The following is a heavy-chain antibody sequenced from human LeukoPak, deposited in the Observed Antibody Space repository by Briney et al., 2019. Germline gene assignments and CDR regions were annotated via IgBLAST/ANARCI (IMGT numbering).Heavy chain of an antibody. CDR3: ATLRYFDY. CDR2: INPNSGDT. D-gene: IGHD4-17*01. CDR1: GYTFTSYD. V-gene: IGHV1-2*02. Sequence: ASVKVSCKASGYTFTSYDINWVRQATGQGLEWMGWINPNSGDTNYAQKFQGRVTMTRDTSISTAYMELSRLRSDDTAVYYCATLRYFDYWGQGTLVTVSS. J-gene: IGHJ4*02.